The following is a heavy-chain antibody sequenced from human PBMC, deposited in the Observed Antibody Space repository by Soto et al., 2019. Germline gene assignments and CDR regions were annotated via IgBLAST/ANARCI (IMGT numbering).Heavy chain of an antibody. Sequence: QVQLQQWGAGLLKPSETLSLTCAVYGGSFSGYYWSWIRQPPGKGLEWIGEINHSGSTNYNPSLKSRVTISVDTSKYQFSLKLSSVTAADTAVYYCARDYGGNVFDYWGQGTLVTVSS. CDR2: INHSGST. D-gene: IGHD4-17*01. CDR3: ARDYGGNVFDY. V-gene: IGHV4-34*01. CDR1: GGSFSGYY. J-gene: IGHJ4*02.